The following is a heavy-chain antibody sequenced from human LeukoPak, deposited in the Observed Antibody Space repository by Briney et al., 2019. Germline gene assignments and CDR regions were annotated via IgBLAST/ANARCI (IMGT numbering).Heavy chain of an antibody. V-gene: IGHV1-69*13. CDR1: GGTFSSYA. J-gene: IGHJ6*02. D-gene: IGHD3-3*01. CDR3: ARGDLPDWTFGVVIAPRYYYGMDV. Sequence: SVKVSCKASGGTFSSYAISWVRQAPGQGLEWMGGIIPIFGTANYAQKFQGRVTITADESTSTAYMELSSLRSEDTAVYYCARGDLPDWTFGVVIAPRYYYGMDVWGQGTTVTVSS. CDR2: IIPIFGTA.